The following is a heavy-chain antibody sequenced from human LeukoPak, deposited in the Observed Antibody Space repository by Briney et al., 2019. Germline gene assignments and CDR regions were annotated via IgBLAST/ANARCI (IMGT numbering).Heavy chain of an antibody. CDR2: INPSGGST. D-gene: IGHD3-10*01. Sequence: ASVTVSCKASGYTFTSYHMHWVRQAPGQGLEWMGIINPSGGSTSYAQRFQGRVTMTRDTSTSTVYMELSSLRSEDTAVYYCARGIWFGDQLGLHFDYWGQGTLVTVSS. CDR3: ARGIWFGDQLGLHFDY. CDR1: GYTFTSYH. J-gene: IGHJ4*02. V-gene: IGHV1-46*01.